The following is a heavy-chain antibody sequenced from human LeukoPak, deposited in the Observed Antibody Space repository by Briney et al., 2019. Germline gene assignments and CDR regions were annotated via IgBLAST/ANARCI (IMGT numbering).Heavy chain of an antibody. J-gene: IGHJ6*02. CDR1: GGSISSGGYY. V-gene: IGHV4-31*03. CDR2: IYYSGST. Sequence: TLSLTCTVSGGSISSGGYYWSWIRQHPGKGLEWIGYIYYSGSTYYNPSLKSRVTISVDTSKNQFSLKLSSVTAADTAVYYCARDLSYYGDYEYGMDVWGQGTTVTVSS. D-gene: IGHD4-17*01. CDR3: ARDLSYYGDYEYGMDV.